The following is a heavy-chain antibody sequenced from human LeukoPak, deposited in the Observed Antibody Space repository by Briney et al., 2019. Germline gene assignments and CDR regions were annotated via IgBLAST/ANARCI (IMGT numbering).Heavy chain of an antibody. CDR2: ISSNGGST. CDR1: GFTFSFYA. J-gene: IGHJ3*01. D-gene: IGHD3-22*01. CDR3: VNGFPHYYDSSGFGAFDV. Sequence: GGALRLSCSASGFTFSFYAMGWVRQAPGKGLEDVSAISSNGGSTYYADSVKGRFTISRDNSKNTLYLQMSSLRADDTAVYYCVNGFPHYYDSSGFGAFDVWGQGTIVTVSS. V-gene: IGHV3-64D*09.